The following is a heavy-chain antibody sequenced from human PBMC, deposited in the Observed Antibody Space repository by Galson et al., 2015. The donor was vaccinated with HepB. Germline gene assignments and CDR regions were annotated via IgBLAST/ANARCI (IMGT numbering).Heavy chain of an antibody. D-gene: IGHD6-13*01. CDR3: ARGGRNWYPTRAEYLDY. CDR1: GFSFSTYA. Sequence: SLRLSCAGSGFSFSTYAMHWVRQAPGKGLEWVAVLSYDGNNKSYVDSVKGRFTISRDNYKSTLSLQMNSLRAEDTAVYYCARGGRNWYPTRAEYLDYWGPGTPVIV. J-gene: IGHJ1*01. V-gene: IGHV3-30*04. CDR2: LSYDGNNK.